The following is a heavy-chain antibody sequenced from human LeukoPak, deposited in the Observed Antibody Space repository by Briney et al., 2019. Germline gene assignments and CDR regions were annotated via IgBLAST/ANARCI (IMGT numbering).Heavy chain of an antibody. CDR3: ARGDGDYVGVSPIDY. CDR2: ISGNGGST. Sequence: GGSLRLSCAASGFTFSSYAMSWVRQAPGKGLEWVSAISGNGGSTYYADSVKGRFTISRDNSKNTLYLQMNSLRAEDTAVYYCARGDGDYVGVSPIDYWGQGTLVTVSS. CDR1: GFTFSSYA. V-gene: IGHV3-23*01. D-gene: IGHD4-17*01. J-gene: IGHJ4*02.